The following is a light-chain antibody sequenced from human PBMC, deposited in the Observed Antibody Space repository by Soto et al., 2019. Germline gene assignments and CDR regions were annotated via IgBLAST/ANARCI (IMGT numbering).Light chain of an antibody. J-gene: IGLJ1*01. Sequence: QSALTQPPSASGSPGQSVTISCTGTSSDVGGYNYVSWYQQHPGKAPKLMIYEVSKRPSGVPDRFSGSKSGNTASLTVSGLQAEDEADYYCSSYTISSTPLYGFGAGTKVTVL. CDR2: EVS. CDR3: SSYTISSTPLYG. CDR1: SSDVGGYNY. V-gene: IGLV2-8*01.